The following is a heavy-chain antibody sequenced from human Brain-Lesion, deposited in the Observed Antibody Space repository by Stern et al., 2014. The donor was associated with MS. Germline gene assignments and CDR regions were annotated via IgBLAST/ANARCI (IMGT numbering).Heavy chain of an antibody. CDR1: GYTFTSYA. Sequence: QVQLVQSGAEVKKPGASVKVSCKASGYTFTSYAMNWVRQAPGQGLEWMGWIKTNTGNPTYAQGFTGRFVFSLDTSVSTAYLQISSLKVEDTALYYCARALRVNYDFWSGPKAYYYYYMDLWGKGTTVTVSS. CDR2: IKTNTGNP. CDR3: ARALRVNYDFWSGPKAYYYYYMDL. V-gene: IGHV7-4-1*02. J-gene: IGHJ6*03. D-gene: IGHD3-3*01.